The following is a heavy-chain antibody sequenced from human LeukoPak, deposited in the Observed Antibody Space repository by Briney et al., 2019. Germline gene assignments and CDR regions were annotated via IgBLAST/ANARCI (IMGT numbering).Heavy chain of an antibody. Sequence: ASVKVSCKASGYTFTSYYMHWVRQAPGQGLEWMGIINPSGGSTSYAQKFQGRVTMTRDTSTSTVYMELSSLRSEDTAVYYCARDPITIFGVVIIRYGMDVWGQGTTVTVSS. J-gene: IGHJ6*02. D-gene: IGHD3-3*01. CDR1: GYTFTSYY. V-gene: IGHV1-46*01. CDR3: ARDPITIFGVVIIRYGMDV. CDR2: INPSGGST.